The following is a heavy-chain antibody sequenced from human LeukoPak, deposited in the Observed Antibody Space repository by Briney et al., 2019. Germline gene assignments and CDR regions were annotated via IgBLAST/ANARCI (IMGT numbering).Heavy chain of an antibody. CDR3: AKGQRSSWYYFDY. J-gene: IGHJ4*02. Sequence: PGGSLRLSCAASGFTFSSYGMHWVRQAPGKGLEWVAVISYDGSNKYYADSVKGRFTISRDNSKNTLYLQMNSLRAEDTAVYYCAKGQRSSWYYFDYWGQGTLVTVSS. CDR1: GFTFSSYG. CDR2: ISYDGSNK. V-gene: IGHV3-30*18. D-gene: IGHD6-13*01.